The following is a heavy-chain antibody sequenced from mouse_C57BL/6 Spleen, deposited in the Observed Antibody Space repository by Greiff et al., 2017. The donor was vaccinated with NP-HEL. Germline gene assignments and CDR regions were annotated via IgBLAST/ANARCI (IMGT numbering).Heavy chain of an antibody. D-gene: IGHD1-1*01. J-gene: IGHJ4*01. Sequence: VQLQQSGAELVKPGASVKLSCTASGFNIKDYYMHWVKQRTEQGLEWIGRIDPEDGDTKYAPKFQGKATITADTSSNTAYLQLSSLTSEDTAVYYCARVGTTEGFYYAMDYWGQGTSVTVSS. V-gene: IGHV14-2*01. CDR1: GFNIKDYY. CDR2: IDPEDGDT. CDR3: ARVGTTEGFYYAMDY.